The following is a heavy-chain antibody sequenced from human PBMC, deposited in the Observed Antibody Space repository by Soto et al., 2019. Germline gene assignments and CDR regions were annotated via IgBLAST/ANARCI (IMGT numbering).Heavy chain of an antibody. D-gene: IGHD2-15*01. Sequence: GGSLRLSCAASGFTFSSYGMPWVRQAPGKGLEWVAVISYDGSNKYYADSVKGRFTISRDNSKNTLYLQMNSLRAEDTAVYYCARYCSGGSCYFDYWGQGTLVTVSS. J-gene: IGHJ4*02. CDR2: ISYDGSNK. CDR3: ARYCSGGSCYFDY. CDR1: GFTFSSYG. V-gene: IGHV3-30*03.